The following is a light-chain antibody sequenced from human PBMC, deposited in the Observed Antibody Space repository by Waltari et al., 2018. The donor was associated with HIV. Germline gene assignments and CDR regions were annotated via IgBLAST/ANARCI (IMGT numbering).Light chain of an antibody. Sequence: DIQMTQSPSSVSASVGDRVTITCRASQAISSWLAWYQQKPGKAPKLLIYVASSLQSGVPSRFSGSGSGTDFTLTISSLQSEDFAVYYCQQYNNWPPAFGQGTRLEI. CDR3: QQYNNWPPA. CDR1: QAISSW. CDR2: VAS. V-gene: IGKV1-12*01. J-gene: IGKJ5*01.